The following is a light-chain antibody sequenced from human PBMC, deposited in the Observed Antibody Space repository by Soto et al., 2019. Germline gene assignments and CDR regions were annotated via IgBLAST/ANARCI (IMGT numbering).Light chain of an antibody. V-gene: IGKV1-39*01. Sequence: DIQMTQSPSSLSASVGDRVTITCRASQSISSYLIWYQQKPGKAPKLLIYAASRLRSGVPSRFSGSGSGTDFSLTIGSLQPADFATYSCQQSYSTPPSFGQGTQLEIK. CDR3: QQSYSTPPS. CDR1: QSISSY. CDR2: AAS. J-gene: IGKJ2*01.